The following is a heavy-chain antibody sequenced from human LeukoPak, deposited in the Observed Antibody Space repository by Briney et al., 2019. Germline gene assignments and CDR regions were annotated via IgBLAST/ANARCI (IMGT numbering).Heavy chain of an antibody. Sequence: GGSLRPSCAASGFTFSSYSMNWVRQAPGKGLEWVSYISSSSSTIYYADSVKGRFTISRDNAKNSLYLQMNSLRDEDTAVYYCAREIRRGYSGYGDDWGQGTLVTVSS. D-gene: IGHD5-12*01. CDR2: ISSSSSTI. CDR1: GFTFSSYS. CDR3: AREIRRGYSGYGDD. V-gene: IGHV3-48*02. J-gene: IGHJ4*02.